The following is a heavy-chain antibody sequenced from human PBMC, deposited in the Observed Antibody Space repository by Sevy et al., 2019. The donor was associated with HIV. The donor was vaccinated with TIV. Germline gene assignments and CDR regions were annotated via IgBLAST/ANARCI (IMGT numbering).Heavy chain of an antibody. Sequence: GGSLRLSCVASGFTFNNFWMAWVRQAPGKGLEWFANIKPDGSESNHVGSVKGRFTISGDNAKNSLYLQMNSLTAEDTAVYYWARDVGGGYFDYWGQGTLVTVSS. CDR3: ARDVGGGYFDY. V-gene: IGHV3-7*03. CDR1: GFTFNNFW. D-gene: IGHD3-16*01. J-gene: IGHJ4*01. CDR2: IKPDGSES.